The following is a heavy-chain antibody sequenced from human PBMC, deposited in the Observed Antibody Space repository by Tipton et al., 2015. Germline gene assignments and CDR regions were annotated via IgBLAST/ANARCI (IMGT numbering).Heavy chain of an antibody. J-gene: IGHJ4*02. CDR1: GFTVSSNY. D-gene: IGHD3-22*01. CDR3: ARFNYDSSGYYFDY. Sequence: SLRLSCAASGFTVSSNYMSWVRQAPGKGLEWVSVKYSGGSTHYADSVKGRFTISRDNAKNTLYLQMNSLRAEDTAVYYCARFNYDSSGYYFDYWGQGTLVIVSS. V-gene: IGHV3-53*01. CDR2: KYSGGST.